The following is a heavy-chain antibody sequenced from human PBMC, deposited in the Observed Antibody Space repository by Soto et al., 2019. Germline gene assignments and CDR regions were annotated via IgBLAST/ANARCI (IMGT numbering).Heavy chain of an antibody. Sequence: QVQLVESGGGVVQPGRSLRLSCAASGFTFSSYGMHWVRQAPGKGLEWVAVISYDGSNKYYADSVKGRFTISRDNSKNTLYLQMNSLRAEDPAVYYCAKGDDYWGQGTLVTVSS. CDR2: ISYDGSNK. J-gene: IGHJ4*02. CDR3: AKGDDY. V-gene: IGHV3-30*18. CDR1: GFTFSSYG.